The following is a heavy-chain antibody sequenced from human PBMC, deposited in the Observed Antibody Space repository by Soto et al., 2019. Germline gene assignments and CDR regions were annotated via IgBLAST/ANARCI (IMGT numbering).Heavy chain of an antibody. D-gene: IGHD3-22*01. CDR3: ARKDKSGYFNWFDP. V-gene: IGHV5-51*01. CDR1: GYRFTSSW. CDR2: IFPSDVDT. J-gene: IGHJ5*02. Sequence: GESLKISCRTSGYRFTSSWIAWVRQMPGKGLEWLGIIFPSDVDTRYSPSFQGQGTISADRSASTVFLQWASLRASDTAVYFCARKDKSGYFNWFDPWGQGTLVTVSS.